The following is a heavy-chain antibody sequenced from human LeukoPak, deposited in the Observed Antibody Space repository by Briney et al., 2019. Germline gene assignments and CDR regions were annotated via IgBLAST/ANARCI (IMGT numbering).Heavy chain of an antibody. CDR2: ISAYNGNT. CDR3: ARRGSYYTYYYGMDV. CDR1: GYTFTSYG. D-gene: IGHD1-26*01. V-gene: IGHV1-18*01. J-gene: IGHJ6*02. Sequence: ASVKGSCKTSGYTFTSYGISWVRQAPGQGLEWMGWISAYNGNTNYAQKLQGRVTMTTDTSTSTAYRELRRLRSDDTAVYYCARRGSYYTYYYGMDVWGQGTTVTVSS.